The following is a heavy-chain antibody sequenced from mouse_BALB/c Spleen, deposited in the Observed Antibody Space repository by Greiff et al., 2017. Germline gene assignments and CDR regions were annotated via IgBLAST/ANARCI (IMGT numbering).Heavy chain of an antibody. J-gene: IGHJ4*01. CDR2: ISTYYGNT. V-gene: IGHV1S137*01. D-gene: IGHD3-3*01. CDR3: AGGRASMDY. CDR1: SYTFTDYA. Sequence: QVQLQQSGPELVRPGASVKISCKGSSYTFTDYAMHWVKQSHAKSLEWIGVISTYYGNTNYNQKFKGKATVTVDKSSSTAYMELARLTSEDSAVYYCAGGRASMDYWGQGTSVTVSS.